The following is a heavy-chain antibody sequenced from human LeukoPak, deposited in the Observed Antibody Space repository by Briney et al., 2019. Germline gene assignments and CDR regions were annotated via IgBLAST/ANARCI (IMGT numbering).Heavy chain of an antibody. CDR3: ARESHYYDSSGIDY. J-gene: IGHJ4*02. CDR1: GFTFSSYA. D-gene: IGHD3-22*01. V-gene: IGHV3-30*04. CDR2: ISYDGSNK. Sequence: GRSLRLSCAASGFTFSSYAMHWVRQAPGKGLEWVAVISYDGSNKYYADSVKGRFTISRDNSKNTLYLQMNSLRAEDTAVYYCARESHYYDSSGIDYWGQGTLVTVSS.